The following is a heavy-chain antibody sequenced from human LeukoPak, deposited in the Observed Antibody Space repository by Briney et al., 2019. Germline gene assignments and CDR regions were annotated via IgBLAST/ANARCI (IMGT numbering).Heavy chain of an antibody. CDR2: ISPSGTT. CDR3: ARDFYASGFYFWFDP. CDR1: GESFSGHY. J-gene: IGHJ5*02. Sequence: KPSETLSLTCAVYGESFSGHYCSWIRQPAGKGLEWIGRISPSGTTHYNPSLGSRVTMSVDTSKNYFSLRLSSVTAADTAVYYCARDFYASGFYFWFDPWGQGMLVTVSS. D-gene: IGHD2/OR15-2a*01. V-gene: IGHV4-4*07.